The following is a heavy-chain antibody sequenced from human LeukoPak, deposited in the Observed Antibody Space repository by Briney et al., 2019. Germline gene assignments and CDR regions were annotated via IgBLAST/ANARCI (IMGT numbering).Heavy chain of an antibody. CDR1: GGSISSYY. J-gene: IGHJ4*02. CDR2: INHSGSI. V-gene: IGHV4-34*01. D-gene: IGHD3-22*01. CDR3: ARRRPSYDTNGYAVDY. Sequence: PSETLSLTCTVSGGSISSYYWTWIRQPPGKGLEWIGEINHSGSINYNPSLTSRVSISVDTSRNQFSLKLSSVTAADTAVYYCARRRPSYDTNGYAVDYWGQGTLVTVSS.